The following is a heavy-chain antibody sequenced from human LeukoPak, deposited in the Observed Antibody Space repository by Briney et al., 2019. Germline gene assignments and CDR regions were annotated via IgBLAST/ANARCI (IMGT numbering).Heavy chain of an antibody. Sequence: GSLRLSFAASGFPFSSYAMSWVRRAPGKGLGWVSAISGSGGSTYYADSAKGRFTISRDNSKNTLYLQMNSLRAEDTAVYYCAKGVVVVPAANKHSGYFDYWGQGTLVTVSS. CDR2: ISGSGGST. CDR1: GFPFSSYA. D-gene: IGHD2-2*01. CDR3: AKGVVVVPAANKHSGYFDY. J-gene: IGHJ4*02. V-gene: IGHV3-23*01.